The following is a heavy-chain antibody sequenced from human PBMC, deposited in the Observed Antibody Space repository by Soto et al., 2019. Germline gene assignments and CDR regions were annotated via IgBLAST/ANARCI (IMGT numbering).Heavy chain of an antibody. D-gene: IGHD5-12*01. CDR2: ITSSSSHM. V-gene: IGHV3-21*06. J-gene: IGHJ4*02. CDR3: TTALGRVPTIT. CDR1: GFTFSTSI. Sequence: EEQLVESGGGLVKPGWSLRLSCAAPGFTFSTSIMNWVRQAPGTGLEWVSSITSSSSHMFYADSAKGRFTISRDNARNSLYLQMNSLRAEDTAIYYCTTALGRVPTITWGQGTLVTVSS.